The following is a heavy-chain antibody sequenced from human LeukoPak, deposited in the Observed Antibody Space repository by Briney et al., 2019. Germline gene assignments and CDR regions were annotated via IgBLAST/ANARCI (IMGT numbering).Heavy chain of an antibody. J-gene: IGHJ4*02. V-gene: IGHV3-23*01. Sequence: GGSLRLSCAASGFTFSSYAMSWVRQAPGKGLEWVSAISGSGGSTYYADSVKGRFTISRDNSKNTLYLQMNSLRAEDTAVYYCAKVGVLLWFGELSPFDYWGQGTLVTVSS. CDR3: AKVGVLLWFGELSPFDY. CDR2: ISGSGGST. D-gene: IGHD3-10*01. CDR1: GFTFSSYA.